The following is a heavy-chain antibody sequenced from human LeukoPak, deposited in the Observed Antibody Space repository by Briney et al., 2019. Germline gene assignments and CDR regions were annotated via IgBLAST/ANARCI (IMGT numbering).Heavy chain of an antibody. J-gene: IGHJ4*02. D-gene: IGHD6-19*01. CDR1: GGSISSYY. V-gene: IGHV4-59*01. CDR3: ARGYSSGWYYFDY. Sequence: SETLSLTCTVSGGSISSYYWSWIRQPPGKGLEWIGNIYNSGSTNYNPSLKSRVTISVDTSKNQFSLKLSSVTAADTAVYYCARGYSSGWYYFDYWGQGTLVTVSS. CDR2: IYNSGST.